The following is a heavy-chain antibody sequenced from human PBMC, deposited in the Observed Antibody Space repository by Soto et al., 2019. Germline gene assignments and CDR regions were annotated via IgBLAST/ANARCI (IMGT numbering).Heavy chain of an antibody. Sequence: WWSLRLSCSASVFTFSAYDMHWFRQTTGKGLEWVSAIGAADDPYYLGSVKGRFTISRENAKNSLYLQMNSLRAEDTAVYYCARAYSGRLPRRADYYFAMDVWGQGTTVTVSS. CDR3: ARAYSGRLPRRADYYFAMDV. D-gene: IGHD2-15*01. V-gene: IGHV3-13*05. CDR2: IGAADDP. J-gene: IGHJ6*02. CDR1: VFTFSAYD.